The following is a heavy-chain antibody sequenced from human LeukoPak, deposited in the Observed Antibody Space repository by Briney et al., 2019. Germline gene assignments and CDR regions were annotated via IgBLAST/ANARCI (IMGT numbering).Heavy chain of an antibody. D-gene: IGHD3-16*01. CDR1: GGSFSGYY. CDR2: INHSGST. V-gene: IGHV4-34*01. CDR3: ARITEYYFDY. Sequence: SETLSLTCAVYGGSFSGYYWSWIRQPPGKGLEWIGEINHSGSTNYNPSLKSRVTISVDTSKNQFSLKLSPVTAADTAVYYCARITEYYFDYWGQGTLVTVSS. J-gene: IGHJ4*02.